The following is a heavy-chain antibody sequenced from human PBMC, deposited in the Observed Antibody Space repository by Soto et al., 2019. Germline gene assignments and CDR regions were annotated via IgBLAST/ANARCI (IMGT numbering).Heavy chain of an antibody. CDR1: GGSISSGGYY. J-gene: IGHJ5*02. CDR2: IYYSGST. V-gene: IGHV4-31*03. Sequence: QVQLQESGPGLVKPSQTLSLTCTVSGGSISSGGYYWTWIRQHPGKGLEWIGYIYYSGSTYYNPSLKSRVTISVATSKHQLYPKRSSVTAADTAVYYCARSVFPWGQGTLVTVSS. CDR3: ARSVFP.